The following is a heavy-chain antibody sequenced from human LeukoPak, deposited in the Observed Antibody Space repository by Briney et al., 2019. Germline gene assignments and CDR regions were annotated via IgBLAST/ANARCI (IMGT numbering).Heavy chain of an antibody. CDR3: ARNDGDWQRYYFEL. D-gene: IGHD4-17*01. J-gene: IGHJ4*02. CDR1: GYTFSNYV. V-gene: IGHV3-23*01. CDR2: ISGSAYAT. Sequence: PGGSLILSCAASGYTFSNYVMSWVRQPPGKGLEWVSTISGSAYATYYADSVKGRFTISRDNSKNTLYLQLSTLRAEDTAIYYCARNDGDWQRYYFELWGQGSLVTVSS.